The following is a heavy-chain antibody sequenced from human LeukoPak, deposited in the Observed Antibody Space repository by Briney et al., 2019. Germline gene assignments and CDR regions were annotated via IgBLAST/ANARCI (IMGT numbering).Heavy chain of an antibody. CDR2: MNPNSGGT. Sequence: ASVKVSCKASGYTFTSYDINWVRQATGQGLEWMGWMNPNSGGTNYAQKFQGRVTMTRDTSISTAYMELSRLRSDDTAVYYCARPRYCTNGVCYPIFDYWGQGTLVTVSS. CDR1: GYTFTSYD. CDR3: ARPRYCTNGVCYPIFDY. J-gene: IGHJ4*02. V-gene: IGHV1-2*02. D-gene: IGHD2-8*01.